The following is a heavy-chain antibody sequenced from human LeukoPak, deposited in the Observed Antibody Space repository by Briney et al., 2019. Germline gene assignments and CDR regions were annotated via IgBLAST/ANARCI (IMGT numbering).Heavy chain of an antibody. D-gene: IGHD3-22*01. CDR3: ARGDYYDSSGYLPSDY. Sequence: SVKLSCKASGGTFSSYAISWVRQAPGQGLEWMGRIIPIFGTANYAQKFQGRVTITTDESTSTAYMELSSLRSEDTAVYYCARGDYYDSSGYLPSDYWGQGTLVTVSS. V-gene: IGHV1-69*05. CDR2: IIPIFGTA. CDR1: GGTFSSYA. J-gene: IGHJ4*02.